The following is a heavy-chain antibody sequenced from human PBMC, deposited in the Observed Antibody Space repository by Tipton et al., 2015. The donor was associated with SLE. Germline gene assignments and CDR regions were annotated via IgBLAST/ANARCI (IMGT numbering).Heavy chain of an antibody. J-gene: IGHJ1*01. CDR1: GGSITSKSW. D-gene: IGHD4-17*01. V-gene: IGHV4-4*02. CDR2: IYYTGSI. Sequence: GLVKPSETLSLTCFVSGGSITSKSWWSWVRQPPGKGLEWIGQIYYTGSIRQNPSLRSRVTVSVDRGKNQFSLRLSSVTAADTAVYYCARVSGSLRNFQDWGQGTLVTVSS. CDR3: ARVSGSLRNFQD.